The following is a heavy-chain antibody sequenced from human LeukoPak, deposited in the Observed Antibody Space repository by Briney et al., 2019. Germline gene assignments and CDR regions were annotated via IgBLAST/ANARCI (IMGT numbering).Heavy chain of an antibody. CDR3: ARGGRYYDFWSGYPAAIDY. J-gene: IGHJ4*02. CDR2: INHSGST. D-gene: IGHD3-3*01. V-gene: IGHV4-34*01. CDR1: GGSSSGYY. Sequence: PSETLSLTCAVYGGSSSGYYWSWIRQPPGKGLEWIGEINHSGSTNYDPSLKSRVTISVDTSKNQFSLKLSSVTAADTAVYYCARGGRYYDFWSGYPAAIDYWGQGTLVTVSS.